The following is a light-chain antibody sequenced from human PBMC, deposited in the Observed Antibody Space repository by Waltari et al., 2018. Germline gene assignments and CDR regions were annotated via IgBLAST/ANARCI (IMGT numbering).Light chain of an antibody. Sequence: QSALTPPRSVSASPVQPAPISRTGTSSDVGGSTSVSWYPQHPGKAPKLMIYDVSKRPSGVPDRFSGAKSGNTASLTISGLQAEDEADYYCCSYAGSYTVVFGGGTKLTVL. CDR1: SSDVGGSTS. J-gene: IGLJ2*01. CDR3: CSYAGSYTVV. V-gene: IGLV2-11*01. CDR2: DVS.